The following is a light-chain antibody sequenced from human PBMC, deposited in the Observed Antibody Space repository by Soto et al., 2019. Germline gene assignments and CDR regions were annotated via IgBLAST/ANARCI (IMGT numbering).Light chain of an antibody. CDR1: QSVSSN. V-gene: IGKV3-15*01. J-gene: IGKJ5*01. CDR2: GAA. Sequence: EIVMTQSPATLSVSPGERATLSCRASQSVSSNLAWYQQKPGQAPRLLIYGAATRATGIPARFSGSRSGTEFPLTISSLQSEDFGVYYCQQYSNWPPITFGQGTRLEMK. CDR3: QQYSNWPPIT.